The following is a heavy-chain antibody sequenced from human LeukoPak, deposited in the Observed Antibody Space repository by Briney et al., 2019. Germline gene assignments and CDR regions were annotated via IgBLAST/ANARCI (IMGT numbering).Heavy chain of an antibody. D-gene: IGHD1-26*01. V-gene: IGHV4-59*01. Sequence: SETLSLTCAVYGGSFSGYYWSWIRQPPGKGLEWIGYMYYSGSTNYNPSLKSRVTISVDTSKNQFSLKLSSVTAADTAVYYCARGGGSSPACDYWGQGSLVTVSS. CDR3: ARGGGSSPACDY. J-gene: IGHJ4*02. CDR2: MYYSGST. CDR1: GGSFSGYY.